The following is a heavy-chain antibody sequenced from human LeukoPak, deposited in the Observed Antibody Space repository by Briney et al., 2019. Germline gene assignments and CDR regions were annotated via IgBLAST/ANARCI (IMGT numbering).Heavy chain of an antibody. CDR3: ARQDALGKFPPPYYMDV. Sequence: SETLSLTCTVSGGSIRSYYWNWIRQPPGKRLEWIGYISETGSINYNSSLENRVTLSLDRSKSQISLNLRSATVADTAVYYCARQDALGKFPPPYYMDVWGKGTTVIVS. CDR1: GGSIRSYY. D-gene: IGHD1-26*01. J-gene: IGHJ6*03. CDR2: ISETGSI. V-gene: IGHV4-59*08.